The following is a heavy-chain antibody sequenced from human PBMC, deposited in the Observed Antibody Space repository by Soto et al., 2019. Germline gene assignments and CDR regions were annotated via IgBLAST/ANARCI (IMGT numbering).Heavy chain of an antibody. J-gene: IGHJ4*02. CDR1: GGSISNAAYS. Sequence: QLQLQESGSGLVTPSHTLSLTCTVSGGSISNAAYSWSWIRQPPGKGLEWIGYIYPSGMPFYNPSLRGRVTISIDRSNDQFSLNLKSVTAADTAVYYCARERGGYGLFDSWGQGTLVTVSS. CDR2: IYPSGMP. CDR3: ARERGGYGLFDS. V-gene: IGHV4-30-2*01. D-gene: IGHD5-18*01.